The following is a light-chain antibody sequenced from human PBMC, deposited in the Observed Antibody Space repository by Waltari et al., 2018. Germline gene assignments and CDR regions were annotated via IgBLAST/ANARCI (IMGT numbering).Light chain of an antibody. V-gene: IGLV2-23*01. Sequence: QSALSQPASVSGSPGPSITISCPATTSTVGSYNLVPWYQQHPGKAPRLIIYEGSARPSGISNRFSGSTSANTASLTISGLQTEDEADYYCCSYAGSSTWVFGGGTKVTVL. CDR2: EGS. CDR1: TSTVGSYNL. CDR3: CSYAGSSTWV. J-gene: IGLJ3*02.